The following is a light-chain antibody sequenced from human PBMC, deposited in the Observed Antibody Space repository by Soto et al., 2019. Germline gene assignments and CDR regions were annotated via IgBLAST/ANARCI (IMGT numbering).Light chain of an antibody. CDR1: QSVSSN. V-gene: IGKV3-15*01. CDR3: QQYNSYFQT. J-gene: IGKJ1*01. CDR2: GAS. Sequence: EIVMTQSPATLSVSPGERATLSCRASQSVSSNLAWYQQKPGQAPRLLIYGASTRATGIPARFSGSGSGTEFTLTISSLQPDDSAIYYCQQYNSYFQTFGRGTKVDIK.